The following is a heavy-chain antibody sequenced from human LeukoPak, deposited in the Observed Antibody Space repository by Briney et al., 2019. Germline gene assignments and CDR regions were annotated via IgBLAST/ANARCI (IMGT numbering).Heavy chain of an antibody. CDR1: GFTFSSYA. CDR3: ARTPEDGDYLDY. D-gene: IGHD4-17*01. J-gene: IGHJ4*02. V-gene: IGHV3-64*01. CDR2: ISSNGGST. Sequence: PGGSLRLSCAASGFTFSSYAMHWVRQAPGKGLEYVSAISSNGGSTYYANSVKGRFTISRDNSKNTLYLQMGSLRAEDMAVYYCARTPEDGDYLDYWGQGTLVTVSS.